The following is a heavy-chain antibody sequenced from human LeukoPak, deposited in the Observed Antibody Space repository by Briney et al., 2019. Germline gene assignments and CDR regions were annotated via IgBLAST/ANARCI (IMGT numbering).Heavy chain of an antibody. CDR1: GFTFDDYA. CDR3: AKDSIAAPGFDP. V-gene: IGHV3-9*01. D-gene: IGHD6-13*01. Sequence: GGSLRLSCAASGFTFDDYAMHWVRQAPGKGLEWVSGISWNSGSIGYADSVKGRFTISRGNAKNSLYLQMNSLRAEDTALYYCAKDSIAAPGFDPWGQGTLVTVSS. J-gene: IGHJ5*02. CDR2: ISWNSGSI.